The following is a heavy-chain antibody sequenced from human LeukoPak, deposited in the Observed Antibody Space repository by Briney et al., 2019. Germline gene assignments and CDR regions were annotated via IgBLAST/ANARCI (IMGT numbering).Heavy chain of an antibody. CDR1: GYSIRSVYY. V-gene: IGHV4-38-2*01. CDR2: IDHSGST. CDR3: ARNGGYGKFDY. D-gene: IGHD1-26*01. Sequence: PSETLSLTCAVSGYSIRSVYYRGWIRRPPGKGLEWIGTIDHSGSTYYNPSLRSRVTMSVDTSKNQFSLKLSSVTAADTAFYYCARNGGYGKFDYWGQGTLVTVSS. J-gene: IGHJ4*02.